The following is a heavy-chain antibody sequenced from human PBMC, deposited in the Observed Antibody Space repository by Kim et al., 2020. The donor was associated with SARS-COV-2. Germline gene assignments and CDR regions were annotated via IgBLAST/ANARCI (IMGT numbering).Heavy chain of an antibody. V-gene: IGHV4-34*01. CDR3: AGRYDVSSDGQIDYGA. J-gene: IGHJ5*01. D-gene: IGHD4-17*01. Sequence: SETLSLTCAVYGGSFSGYYWSWIRQPPGKGLEWIGKINRSGSTNYNPHPKRRVTKSVGKYKNQFSLKLSSVTGANTAVYYYAGRYDVSSDGQIDYGAWG. CDR2: INRSGST. CDR1: GGSFSGYY.